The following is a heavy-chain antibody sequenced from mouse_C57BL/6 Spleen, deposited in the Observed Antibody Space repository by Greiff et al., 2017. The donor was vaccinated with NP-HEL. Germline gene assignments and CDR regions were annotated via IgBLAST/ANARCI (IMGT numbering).Heavy chain of an antibody. CDR1: GYAFTNYL. Sequence: ESGAELVRPGTSVKVSCKASGYAFTNYLIEWVKQRPGQGLEWIGVINPGSGGTNYNEKFKGKATLTADKSSSTAYMQLSSLTSEDSAVYFSARSEVYDGYYPYAMDYWGQGTSVTVSS. CDR2: INPGSGGT. V-gene: IGHV1-54*01. CDR3: ARSEVYDGYYPYAMDY. D-gene: IGHD2-3*01. J-gene: IGHJ4*01.